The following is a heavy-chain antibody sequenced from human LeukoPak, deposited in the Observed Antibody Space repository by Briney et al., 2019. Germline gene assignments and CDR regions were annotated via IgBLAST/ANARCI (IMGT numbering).Heavy chain of an antibody. CDR2: ISHTGGT. J-gene: IGHJ4*02. V-gene: IGHV4-30-2*01. Sequence: SETLSLTCTVSGGSINSADYYWTWIRQPPGKGLEWIGYISHTGGTYYNSSLLRRVTISVDRSKNQFFLTLGSVTAADTAVYYCARVIRIAVAGTFDYWGQGTLVTVSS. CDR1: GGSINSADYY. CDR3: ARVIRIAVAGTFDY. D-gene: IGHD6-19*01.